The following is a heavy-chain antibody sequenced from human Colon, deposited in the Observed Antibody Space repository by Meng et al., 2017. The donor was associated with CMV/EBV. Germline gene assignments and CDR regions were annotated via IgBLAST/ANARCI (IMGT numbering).Heavy chain of an antibody. CDR1: GDSIKNYY. D-gene: IGHD3-10*01. J-gene: IGHJ4*02. CDR3: ARAGARGVPLDL. Sequence: QVQLEESGPRRGKPSETLSLTCTASGDSIKNYYWTWLRQPAGKGLEWLGRIHYSGGTDDNPSLKSRVTLSIDTSKNQLSLKIYSVTAADTAVYYCARAGARGVPLDLWGQGTLVTVSS. CDR2: IHYSGGT. V-gene: IGHV4-4*07.